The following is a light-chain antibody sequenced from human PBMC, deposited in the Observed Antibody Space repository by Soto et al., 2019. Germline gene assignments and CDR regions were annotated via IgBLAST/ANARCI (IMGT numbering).Light chain of an antibody. Sequence: IVMTQSPCTLSVSPGERATLSCRASQSVSSNLDWYQQKRGQAPRRLIYGASTRATGIPARFSGSGSGTEFTLTISSLQSEDFAYYYCQQYNDSPRTFGQGTKVDIK. CDR3: QQYNDSPRT. J-gene: IGKJ1*01. V-gene: IGKV3-15*01. CDR2: GAS. CDR1: QSVSSN.